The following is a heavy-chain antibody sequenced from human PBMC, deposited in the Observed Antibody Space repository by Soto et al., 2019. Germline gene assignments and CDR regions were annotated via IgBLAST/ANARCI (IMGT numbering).Heavy chain of an antibody. J-gene: IGHJ4*02. V-gene: IGHV4-39*01. CDR2: IDYNGVT. Sequence: SETLSLTCTVSGGSIYRSGYYWGWIRQPPGRGLEWIGNIDYNGVTYSNPSLKSRVTISRDTSKNQFSLKLTSVTAADTALYYCGKVLVGATGHTDSDSWGQGPRVTVSS. CDR3: GKVLVGATGHTDSDS. CDR1: GGSIYRSGYY. D-gene: IGHD2-15*01.